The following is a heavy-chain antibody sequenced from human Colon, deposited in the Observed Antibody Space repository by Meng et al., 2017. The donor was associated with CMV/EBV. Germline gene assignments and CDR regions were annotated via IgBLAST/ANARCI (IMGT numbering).Heavy chain of an antibody. V-gene: IGHV3-11*01. CDR2: ISGGGDTI. D-gene: IGHD5-18*01. Sequence: GESLKISCEASGFTFSDYYMGWVRQAPGKGLEWVGYISGGGDTIYYGDSVKGRFTLSRDNAKNALYLEMNRLKAEDTAVYYCARDNALHLWSFSDYWGQGTLVTVSS. CDR3: ARDNALHLWSFSDY. J-gene: IGHJ4*02. CDR1: GFTFSDYY.